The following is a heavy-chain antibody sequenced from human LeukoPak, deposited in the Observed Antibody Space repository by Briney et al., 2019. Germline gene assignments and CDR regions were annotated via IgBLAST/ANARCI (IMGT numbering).Heavy chain of an antibody. D-gene: IGHD6-19*01. Sequence: QPGGSLRLSCAASGFTVSSNYRSWVRQAPGKGLEWVSVIYSGGSTYYADSVKGRFTISRDNSKNTLYLQMNSLRAEDTAVYYCARDPDSSGGDYWGQGTLVTVSS. J-gene: IGHJ4*02. CDR3: ARDPDSSGGDY. V-gene: IGHV3-66*01. CDR2: IYSGGST. CDR1: GFTVSSNY.